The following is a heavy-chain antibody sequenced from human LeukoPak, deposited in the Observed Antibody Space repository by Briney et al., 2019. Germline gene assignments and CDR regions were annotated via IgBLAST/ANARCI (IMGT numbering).Heavy chain of an antibody. J-gene: IGHJ5*02. CDR2: INWNDDK. Sequence: SGPTLVKPTQTLTLTCTFSGFSLTTSGVGVGWIRQPPGKALEWLAVINWNDDKRYSPSLKSRLTITKDTSKNQVVLTMTNMDPVDTATYYCAHSRGPVAIRWFDPWGQGTLVTVSS. CDR1: GFSLTTSGVG. CDR3: AHSRGPVAIRWFDP. D-gene: IGHD3-10*01. V-gene: IGHV2-5*01.